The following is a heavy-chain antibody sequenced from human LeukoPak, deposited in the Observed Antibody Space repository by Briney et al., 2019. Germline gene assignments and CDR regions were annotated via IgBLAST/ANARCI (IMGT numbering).Heavy chain of an antibody. CDR3: TTGEITMIVGRGDY. V-gene: IGHV3-15*01. Sequence: GGSLRLSCAASGFTFSNAWMSWVRQAPGKGLEWVGRIKSKTDGGTTDYAAHVKGRFTISRDDSKNTLYLQMNSVKTEDTAVYYCTTGEITMIVGRGDYWGQGTLVTVSS. CDR2: IKSKTDGGTT. J-gene: IGHJ4*02. D-gene: IGHD3-22*01. CDR1: GFTFSNAW.